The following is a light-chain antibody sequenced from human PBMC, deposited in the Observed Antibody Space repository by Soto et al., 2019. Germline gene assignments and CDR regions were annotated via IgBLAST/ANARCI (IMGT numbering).Light chain of an antibody. CDR1: QDIAIY. Sequence: IQLTQSPSSLSASVGDRVTITCRASQDIAIYLAWYQQKPGEAPKLLIYAASTLYGGVPSRFSGSGSGTDFALTITSLQAEDFATYYCQQSYRFPKTFGRGTKVEVK. CDR3: QQSYRFPKT. J-gene: IGKJ1*01. CDR2: AAS. V-gene: IGKV1-9*01.